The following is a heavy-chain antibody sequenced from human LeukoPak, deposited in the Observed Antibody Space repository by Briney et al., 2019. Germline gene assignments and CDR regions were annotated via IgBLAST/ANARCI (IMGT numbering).Heavy chain of an antibody. V-gene: IGHV3-30*02. CDR3: AKDTLRSAEGYF. CDR1: GVTFSKYS. J-gene: IGHJ4*02. CDR2: VRFDTSQI. D-gene: IGHD3-22*01. Sequence: GGSLRLSCATSGVTFSKYSMQWVRQAPGKGLEWVAFVRFDTSQIYYADSVKGRFTISRDNSKSTLYLQMDSLRAEGTAVYYCAKDTLRSAEGYFWGQGILVTVSS.